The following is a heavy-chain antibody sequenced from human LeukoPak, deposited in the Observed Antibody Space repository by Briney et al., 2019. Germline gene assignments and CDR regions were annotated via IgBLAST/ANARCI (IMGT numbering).Heavy chain of an antibody. CDR3: ARRMKAAAGSHYFDY. V-gene: IGHV3-7*01. CDR1: GFTFSGFS. D-gene: IGHD6-13*01. CDR2: IKQDGSER. J-gene: IGHJ4*02. Sequence: GGSLRLSCAASGFTFSGFSMSWVRQSPTKGLEWVANIKQDGSERYYVDSVKGRFTISRDNAKNSLSLQMNNLRVEDTAVYYCARRMKAAAGSHYFDYWGQGTLVTVSS.